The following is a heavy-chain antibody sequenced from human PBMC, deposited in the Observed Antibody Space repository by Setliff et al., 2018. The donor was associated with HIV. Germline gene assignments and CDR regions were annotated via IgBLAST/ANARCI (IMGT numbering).Heavy chain of an antibody. CDR2: INPDSGDT. V-gene: IGHV1-2*02. CDR1: GGTFSGYA. D-gene: IGHD3-9*01. J-gene: IGHJ3*02. CDR3: ATLDQDFHSSPFDTFDI. Sequence: GASVKVSCKASGGTFSGYAISWVRQAPGQGLEGMGGINPDSGDTNYAQKFQGRLTMTRDTSVNTAYMDLSRLRSDDTAVCYCATLDQDFHSSPFDTFDILRQGTMFTVSS.